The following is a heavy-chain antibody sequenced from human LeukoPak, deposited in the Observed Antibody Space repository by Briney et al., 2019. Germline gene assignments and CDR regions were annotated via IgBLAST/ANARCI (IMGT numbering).Heavy chain of an antibody. CDR3: ARVKEGATFYYYAMDV. CDR2: IYYSGST. D-gene: IGHD1-26*01. V-gene: IGHV4-39*01. CDR1: GGSISSSSYY. Sequence: SETLSLTCTVSGGSISSSSYYWGWIRQPPGKGLEWVGSIYYSGSTYYNPSLKSRVTISVDTSKNQFSLKLSSVTAADTAVYYCARVKEGATFYYYAMDVWGQGTTVTVSS. J-gene: IGHJ6*02.